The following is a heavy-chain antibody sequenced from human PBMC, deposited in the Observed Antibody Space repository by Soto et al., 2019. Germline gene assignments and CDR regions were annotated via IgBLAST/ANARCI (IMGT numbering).Heavy chain of an antibody. CDR1: GFTFSSYA. J-gene: IGHJ6*02. CDR2: ISGSGGST. CDR3: AKSLFARGTCDGMDV. V-gene: IGHV3-23*01. D-gene: IGHD2-8*02. Sequence: GGSLRLSCAASGFTFSSYAMSWVRQAPGKGLEWVSAISGSGGSTYYADSVKGRFTISRDNSKNTLHLQMNSLRAEDTAVYYCAKSLFARGTCDGMDVWGQGTTVTVSS.